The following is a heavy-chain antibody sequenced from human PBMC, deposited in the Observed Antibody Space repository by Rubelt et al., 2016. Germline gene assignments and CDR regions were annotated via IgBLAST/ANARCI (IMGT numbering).Heavy chain of an antibody. J-gene: IGHJ5*02. CDR1: GGSISSTAYY. CDR2: IYSGWGA. Sequence: QLQLQLSGPRLVKPSETLSLTCTVSGGSISSTAYYWGWVRKPPGKGLEWIGSIYSGWGADCNPSLKSRVTISVDTSNHQCSRKLSSGTAADTAVYYWARVTYTGNYGRGWFDHWGQGTLVTVSS. V-gene: IGHV4-39*01. CDR3: ARVTYTGNYGRGWFDH. D-gene: IGHD1-1*01.